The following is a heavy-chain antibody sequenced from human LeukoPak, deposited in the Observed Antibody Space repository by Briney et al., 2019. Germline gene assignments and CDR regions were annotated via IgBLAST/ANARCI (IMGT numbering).Heavy chain of an antibody. Sequence: ASVKVSCKASGYTFTGYYMHWVRQAPGQGLEWMGWINPNSGGTNYAQKFQGRVTMTRDTSISTAYMELSRLRSDDTAVYYCSGSRLGLRFLEWLSYWGQGTLVTVSS. D-gene: IGHD3-3*01. CDR2: INPNSGGT. J-gene: IGHJ4*02. CDR1: GYTFTGYY. V-gene: IGHV1-2*02. CDR3: SGSRLGLRFLEWLSY.